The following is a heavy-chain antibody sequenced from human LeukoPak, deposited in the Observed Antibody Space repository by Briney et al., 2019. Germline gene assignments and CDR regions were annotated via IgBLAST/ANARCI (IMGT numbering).Heavy chain of an antibody. J-gene: IGHJ4*02. CDR3: ARTSVYDSPFDY. D-gene: IGHD5/OR15-5a*01. CDR2: ISYDGSNK. V-gene: IGHV3-30-3*01. Sequence: GGSLRLSCAASGFTFSSYALHWVRQAPGKGLEWVAVISYDGSNKYYADSVKGRFTISRDNSKNTLYLQMNSLRAEDTAVYYCARTSVYDSPFDYWGQGTLVTVSS. CDR1: GFTFSSYA.